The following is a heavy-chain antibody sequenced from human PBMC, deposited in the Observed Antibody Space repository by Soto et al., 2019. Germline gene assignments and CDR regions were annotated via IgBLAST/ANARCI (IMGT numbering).Heavy chain of an antibody. CDR3: ARIPCSSTSCYPYYYYGMDV. CDR2: IFSNDEK. D-gene: IGHD2-2*01. V-gene: IGHV2-26*01. Sequence: QVTLKESGPVLVKPTETLTLTCTVSGFSLSNARMGVSWIRQPPGKALEWLAHIFSNDEKSYSTSLKSRLTISKDTSKSQVVLTMTNMDPVETATYYCARIPCSSTSCYPYYYYGMDVWGQGTTVTVSS. J-gene: IGHJ6*02. CDR1: GFSLSNARMG.